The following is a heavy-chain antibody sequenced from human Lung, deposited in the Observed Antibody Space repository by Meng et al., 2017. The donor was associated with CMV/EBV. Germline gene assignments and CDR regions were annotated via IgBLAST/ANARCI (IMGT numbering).Heavy chain of an antibody. CDR1: GGSSSSSNW. J-gene: IGHJ4*02. CDR2: IYHSGST. D-gene: IGHD6-19*01. V-gene: IGHV4-4*02. CDR3: ASFPPPGKQWLVTDY. Sequence: QAQLQESGPGLVKPSGTSSLTCAGSGGSSSSSNWWSWVRQPPGKGLEWIGEIYHSGSTNYNPSLKSRVTISVDKSKNQFSLKLSSVTAADTAVYYCASFPPPGKQWLVTDYWGQGTLVTVSS.